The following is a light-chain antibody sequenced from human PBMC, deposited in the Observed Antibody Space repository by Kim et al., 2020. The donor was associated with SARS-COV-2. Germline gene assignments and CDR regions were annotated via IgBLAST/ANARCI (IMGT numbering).Light chain of an antibody. CDR3: QAWDNSTVI. J-gene: IGLJ2*01. Sequence: SYELTQPPSVSVSPGQTASITCSGDKLGDKYACWYQQKPGQSPVVVIYQNNKRPSGIPERFSGSNSGNTATLTISGTPAMDEADYYCQAWDNSTVIFGGGTQLTVL. V-gene: IGLV3-1*01. CDR1: KLGDKY. CDR2: QNN.